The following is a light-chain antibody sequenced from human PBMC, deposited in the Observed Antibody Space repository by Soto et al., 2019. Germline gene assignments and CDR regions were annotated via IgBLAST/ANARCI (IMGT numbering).Light chain of an antibody. Sequence: QSALTQPASVSGSPGQSITISCTGTSSDVGGYNYVSWYQQHPGKAPKLMIYDVSNRPSGVYNRFSGSKSGNTASLTISGLQAEDEADYYCSSDTSSSTGVFGNGTKVTV. CDR2: DVS. CDR1: SSDVGGYNY. J-gene: IGLJ1*01. V-gene: IGLV2-14*01. CDR3: SSDTSSSTGV.